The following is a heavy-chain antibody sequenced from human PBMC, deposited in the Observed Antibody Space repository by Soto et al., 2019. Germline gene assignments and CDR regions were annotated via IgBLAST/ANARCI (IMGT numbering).Heavy chain of an antibody. CDR3: ARVYSSSAAYFDY. D-gene: IGHD6-6*01. CDR2: IYPGDSDT. CDR1: GYRFISYW. Sequence: GESLKISSKGSGYRFISYWIGWVRQMPGKGLEWMGIIYPGDSDTRYSPSFQGQVTISADKSISTAYLQWSSLKASDTAMYYCARVYSSSAAYFDYWGQGTLVTVS. V-gene: IGHV5-51*01. J-gene: IGHJ4*02.